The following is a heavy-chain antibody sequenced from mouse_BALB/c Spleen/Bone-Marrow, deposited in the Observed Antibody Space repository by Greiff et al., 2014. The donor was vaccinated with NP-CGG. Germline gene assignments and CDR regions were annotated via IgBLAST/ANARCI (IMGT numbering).Heavy chain of an antibody. D-gene: IGHD2-4*01. J-gene: IGHJ2*01. CDR2: LNPSNGHT. Sequence: QVQLQQSGAELLKPGTSVKLSCKASGYTFTRYWMHWVKQRPGQGLEWIGELNPSNGHTNYNGKFKNKATVTVDKSSSTAYMQLSSLTSEDSAVYYCARMITTRVFDYWGQGTTLTVSS. V-gene: IGHV1S81*02. CDR1: GYTFTRYW. CDR3: ARMITTRVFDY.